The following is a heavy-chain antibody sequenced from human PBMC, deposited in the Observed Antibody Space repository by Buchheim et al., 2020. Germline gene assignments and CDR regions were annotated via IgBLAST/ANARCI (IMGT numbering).Heavy chain of an antibody. CDR3: VRDRSAYDWGY. J-gene: IGHJ4*01. CDR2: ISTIGSDV. Sequence: EVHLVESGGGSVQPGGSLRLSCAASGFTFTKYEMNWVRQAPGKGLEWVSYISTIGSDVYYLASAKARFPIPRDNAKNSLYLQMNSLRAEDTAVYYCVRDRSAYDWGYWGHGTL. CDR1: GFTFTKYE. V-gene: IGHV3-48*03. D-gene: IGHD5-12*01.